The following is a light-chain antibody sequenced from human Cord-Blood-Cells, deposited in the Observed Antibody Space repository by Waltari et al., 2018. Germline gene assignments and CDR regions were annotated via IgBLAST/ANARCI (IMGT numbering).Light chain of an antibody. CDR2: WAS. CDR3: QQYYSTIT. CDR1: QSVLYSSNNKNY. Sequence: DIVMTQSPDSLAVSLGEWATINCKSSQSVLYSSNNKNYLAWYQQKPGQPPKLLIYWASTRESGVPDRFSGSGSGTDFTLTISSLQAEDVAVYYCQQYYSTITFGQGTRLEIK. V-gene: IGKV4-1*01. J-gene: IGKJ5*01.